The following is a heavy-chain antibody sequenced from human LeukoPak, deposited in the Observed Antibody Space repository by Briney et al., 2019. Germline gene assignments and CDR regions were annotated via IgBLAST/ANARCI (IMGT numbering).Heavy chain of an antibody. J-gene: IGHJ4*02. CDR3: ARHDSSSWYPHLDY. CDR1: GYTFTSYG. V-gene: IGHV1-18*01. D-gene: IGHD6-13*01. Sequence: ASVKVSCKASGYTFTSYGISWVRQAPGQGLEWMGWISAYNGNTNYAQKLQGRVTMTRDTSISTAYMELSRLRSDDTAVYYCARHDSSSWYPHLDYWGQGTLVTVSS. CDR2: ISAYNGNT.